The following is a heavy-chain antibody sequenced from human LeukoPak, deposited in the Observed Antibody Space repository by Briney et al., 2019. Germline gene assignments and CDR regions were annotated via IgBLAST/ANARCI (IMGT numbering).Heavy chain of an antibody. CDR3: ARRGVRAIPAAHFDY. Sequence: ASVKVSCKASGYAFTGYYMHWVRQAPGQGLEWMGWINPNSGGTNYAQKFQGRVTMTRDTSISTAYMELSRLRSDDTAVYYCARRGVRAIPAAHFDYWGQGTLVTVSS. J-gene: IGHJ4*02. D-gene: IGHD2-2*01. V-gene: IGHV1-2*02. CDR1: GYAFTGYY. CDR2: INPNSGGT.